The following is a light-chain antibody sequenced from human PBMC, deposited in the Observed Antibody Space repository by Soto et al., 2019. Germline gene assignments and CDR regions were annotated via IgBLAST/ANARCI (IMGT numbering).Light chain of an antibody. J-gene: IGLJ2*01. CDR3: QSYDSSLSGYRVV. CDR1: SSNIGAGYD. V-gene: IGLV1-40*01. Sequence: QSVLTQPPSVSGAPGQRVTISCTGSSSNIGAGYDVHWYQQLPGTAPKLLIYGNSNRPSGVPDRFSGSKSGTSASLAITGLQAEDEADYYCQSYDSSLSGYRVVFGGGTQLTVL. CDR2: GNS.